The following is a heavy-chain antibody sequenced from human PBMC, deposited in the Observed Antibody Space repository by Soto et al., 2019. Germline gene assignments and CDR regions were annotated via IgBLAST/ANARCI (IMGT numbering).Heavy chain of an antibody. J-gene: IGHJ4*02. CDR2: VCRSGTT. CDR1: GASVSSETHF. D-gene: IGHD1-26*01. V-gene: IGHV4-61*01. CDR3: AREDMSGTYYFDY. Sequence: SETLSLTCRVSGASVSSETHFWTWIRQPPGKGLEWIGYVCRSGTTNSNPALKSRVTVSVDKSKNQFSLRLNSVTAADTAVYYCAREDMSGTYYFDYWGPGTQVTVSS.